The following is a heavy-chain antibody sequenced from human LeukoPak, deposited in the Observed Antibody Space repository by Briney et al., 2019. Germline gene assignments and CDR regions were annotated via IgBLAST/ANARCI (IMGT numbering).Heavy chain of an antibody. V-gene: IGHV4-59*01. CDR1: GGSISSSY. D-gene: IGHD4-17*01. CDR3: ARGIESYGDYGY. CDR2: MYNSGST. J-gene: IGHJ4*02. Sequence: SETLSLTCTVSGGSISSSYWSWIRQPPGKGLEWIAYMYNSGSTNYNPSLKSRVTISIDTSKNQFSLKLSSLTAADTAIYYCARGIESYGDYGYWGQGILVTVSS.